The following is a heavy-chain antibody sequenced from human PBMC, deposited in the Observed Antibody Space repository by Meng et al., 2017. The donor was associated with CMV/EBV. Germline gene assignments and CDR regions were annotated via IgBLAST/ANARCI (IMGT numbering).Heavy chain of an antibody. CDR2: IYPGDSDT. CDR1: GYSFTSYW. D-gene: IGHD6-13*01. J-gene: IGHJ3*02. CDR3: ARRTHSSSWYYDFDI. V-gene: IGHV5-51*01. Sequence: KVSCKGSGYSFTSYWIGWVRQMPGKGLEWMGIIYPGDSDTRYSPSFQGQVTISADKSISTAYLQWSSLKASDTAMYYCARRTHSSSWYYDFDIWGQGTMVTVSS.